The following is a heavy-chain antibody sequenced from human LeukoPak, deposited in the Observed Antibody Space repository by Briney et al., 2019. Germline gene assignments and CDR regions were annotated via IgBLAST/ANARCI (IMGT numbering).Heavy chain of an antibody. J-gene: IGHJ4*02. D-gene: IGHD3-10*01. Sequence: GGSLRLSCSASGFAFSIYTMYWVRQAPGKGPEYVSTISGSGNGGSIYYADSVKGRFTISRDDSKSTLYLQMNGLRSEDTAVYYCVKDFGRVRGTPDSWGQGTLVTVSS. CDR3: VKDFGRVRGTPDS. V-gene: IGHV3-64D*06. CDR2: ISGSGNGGSI. CDR1: GFAFSIYT.